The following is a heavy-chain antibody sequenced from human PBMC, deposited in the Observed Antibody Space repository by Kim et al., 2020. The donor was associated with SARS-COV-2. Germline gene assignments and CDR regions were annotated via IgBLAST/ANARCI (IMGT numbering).Heavy chain of an antibody. CDR1: GFTFSRYW. Sequence: GGSLRLSCAASGFTFSRYWMSWVRQFPGKGLEWVANIHEDGSEQYYVDSVKGRFTISRDNAKNSLYLQMNSLRAEDTAVYYCAGRGGSPFGAVRPWGQGTLVTVSS. V-gene: IGHV3-7*03. CDR3: AGRGGSPFGAVRP. CDR2: IHEDGSEQ. J-gene: IGHJ5*02. D-gene: IGHD2-15*01.